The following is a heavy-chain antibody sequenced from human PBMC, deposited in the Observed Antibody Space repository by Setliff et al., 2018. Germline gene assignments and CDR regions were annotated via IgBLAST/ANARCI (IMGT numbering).Heavy chain of an antibody. Sequence: SETLSLTCTVSGGSISTTDYYWGWIRQPPGKGLEWIGCVHYSGNTYYSPSPKSRVTMFVDTSKNQFSLMLYSVTAADTAIYYCARYDSSGYSENYYFDYWGQGTLVTVSS. J-gene: IGHJ4*02. V-gene: IGHV4-39*07. D-gene: IGHD3-22*01. CDR3: ARYDSSGYSENYYFDY. CDR2: VHYSGNT. CDR1: GGSISTTDYY.